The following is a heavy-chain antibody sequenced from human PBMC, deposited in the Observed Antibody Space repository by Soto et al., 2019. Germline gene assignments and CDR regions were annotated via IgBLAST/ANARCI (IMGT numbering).Heavy chain of an antibody. V-gene: IGHV4-39*07. CDR3: ARVPRDILTGYYAGFNY. J-gene: IGHJ4*02. CDR2: IYYSGST. Sequence: SETLSLTCIVSGDSISSSSYYWGWIRQPPGKGLEWIGSIYYSGSTNYNPSLKSRVTISVDTSKNQFSLKLSSVTAADTAVYYCARVPRDILTGYYAGFNYGGQETLVTVSS. CDR1: GDSISSSSYY. D-gene: IGHD3-9*01.